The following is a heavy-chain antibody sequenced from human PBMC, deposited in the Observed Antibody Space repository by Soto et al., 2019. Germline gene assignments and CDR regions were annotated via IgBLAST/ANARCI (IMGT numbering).Heavy chain of an antibody. V-gene: IGHV3-23*01. CDR1: GFTFSNYA. J-gene: IGHJ4*02. CDR2: MSISGGTT. Sequence: PGGSLRLSCAASGFTFSNYAMSWVRQPPGKGLEWVSGMSISGGTTYYADSVKGRFTISRDNSKNTLYLQMNSLRAEDTAVYYCAKGAQQWPDNVHDYWGQGTPVTVSS. D-gene: IGHD6-19*01. CDR3: AKGAQQWPDNVHDY.